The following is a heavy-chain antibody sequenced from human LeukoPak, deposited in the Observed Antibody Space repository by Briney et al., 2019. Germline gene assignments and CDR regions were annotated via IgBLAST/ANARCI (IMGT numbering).Heavy chain of an antibody. D-gene: IGHD5-18*01. J-gene: IGHJ4*02. CDR2: ISAYNGNT. V-gene: IGHV1-18*01. CDR3: AREGIQLWLDLSY. CDR1: RYTLTSYG. Sequence: ASVKVSCKPSRYTLTSYGISWVRQAPGQGLGWMGWISAYNGNTHYAQKLQGRVTMTTDTSTSTAYMELRSLRSDDTAVYYCAREGIQLWLDLSYWGQGTLVTVSS.